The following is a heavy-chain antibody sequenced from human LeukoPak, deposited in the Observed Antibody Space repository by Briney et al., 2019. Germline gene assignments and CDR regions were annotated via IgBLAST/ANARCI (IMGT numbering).Heavy chain of an antibody. V-gene: IGHV3-74*01. Sequence: GGSLRLSCAASGFTFSRYWMHWVRPVPGKGLVWVSRVNPDGSSTTYADSVKGRFTSSRDNAKNTLYLQMNRLRAEDTAVYYCARGGSYGDYWGQGILVTVSS. CDR1: GFTFSRYW. CDR3: ARGGSYGDY. CDR2: VNPDGSST. J-gene: IGHJ4*02. D-gene: IGHD3-16*01.